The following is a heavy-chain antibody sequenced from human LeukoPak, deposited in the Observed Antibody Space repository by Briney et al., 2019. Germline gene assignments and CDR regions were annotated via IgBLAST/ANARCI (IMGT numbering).Heavy chain of an antibody. CDR3: ARDPVAGTSWFDP. V-gene: IGHV1-2*02. CDR1: GYTFTGYY. Sequence: ASVKVSCKASGYTFTGYYMHWVRQAPGQGLKWMGWINPNSGGTNYAQKFQGRVTMTRDTSISTAYMELSRLRSDDTAVYYCARDPVAGTSWFDPWGQGTLVTVSS. CDR2: INPNSGGT. J-gene: IGHJ5*02. D-gene: IGHD6-19*01.